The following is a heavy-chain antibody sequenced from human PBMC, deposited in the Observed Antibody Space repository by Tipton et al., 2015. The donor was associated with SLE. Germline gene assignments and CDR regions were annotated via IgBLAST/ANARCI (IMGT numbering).Heavy chain of an antibody. CDR2: IYYSGST. D-gene: IGHD5-24*01. V-gene: IGHV4-59*11. J-gene: IGHJ4*02. Sequence: TLSLTCTVSGGSISSHYWSWIRQPPGKGLEWIGYIYYSGSTNYNPSLKSRVTISVDTSKNQFSLKLSSVTAADTAVYYCARGKMATITFFDYWGQGTLVTVSS. CDR3: ARGKMATITFFDY. CDR1: GGSISSHY.